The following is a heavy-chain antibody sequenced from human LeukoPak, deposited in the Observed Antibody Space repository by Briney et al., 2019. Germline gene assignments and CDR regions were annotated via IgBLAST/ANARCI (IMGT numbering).Heavy chain of an antibody. J-gene: IGHJ3*02. CDR2: IYYSGST. V-gene: IGHV4-59*01. CDR3: ARDLSIAVAGTTPAFDI. CDR1: GGSISSYY. D-gene: IGHD6-19*01. Sequence: PSETLSLTCTVSGGSISSYYWSWIRQPPGKGLEWIGYIYYSGSTNYNPSLKSRVTISVDTSKNQFSLKLSSVTAADTAVYYCARDLSIAVAGTTPAFDIWGQGTMVTVSS.